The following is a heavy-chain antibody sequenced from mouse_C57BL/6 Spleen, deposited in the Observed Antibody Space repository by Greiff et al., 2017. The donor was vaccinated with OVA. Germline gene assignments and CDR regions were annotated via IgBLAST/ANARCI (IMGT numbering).Heavy chain of an antibody. CDR2: IYPGDGDT. J-gene: IGHJ3*01. CDR3: ASHSSGYPRFAY. V-gene: IGHV1-82*01. D-gene: IGHD3-2*02. Sequence: VQLVESGPELVKPGASVKISCKASGYAFSSSWMNWVKQRPGKGLEWIGRIYPGDGDTNYNGKFKGKATLTADKSSSTAYMQLSSLTSEDSAVYFCASHSSGYPRFAYWGQGTLVTVSA. CDR1: GYAFSSSW.